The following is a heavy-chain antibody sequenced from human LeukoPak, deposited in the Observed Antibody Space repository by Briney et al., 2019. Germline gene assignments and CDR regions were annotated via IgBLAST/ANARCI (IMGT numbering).Heavy chain of an antibody. V-gene: IGHV3-23*01. CDR1: GFTFSSYA. J-gene: IGHJ4*02. Sequence: PGGSLRLSCAASGFTFSSYAMSWVRQAPGKGLEWVSAISGSGGSTYYADSVKGRFTISRDNSKNTLYLQMNSLRAEDTAAYYCAKTGWIQLWLTDYYFDYWGQGTLVTVSS. CDR2: ISGSGGST. CDR3: AKTGWIQLWLTDYYFDY. D-gene: IGHD5-18*01.